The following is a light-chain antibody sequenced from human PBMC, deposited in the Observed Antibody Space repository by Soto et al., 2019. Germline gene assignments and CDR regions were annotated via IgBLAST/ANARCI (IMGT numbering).Light chain of an antibody. CDR1: SSDIGGYKY. CDR2: DVN. V-gene: IGLV2-14*01. CDR3: SSDTSTGV. Sequence: QSALTQPASVSGSPGQSITISCTGASSDIGGYKYVSWYQQYPGEAPKLILYDVNSRPSGVSNRFSGSKSGNTASLTIAGLQAVDEADYYCSSDTSTGVFGTGTKLTVL. J-gene: IGLJ1*01.